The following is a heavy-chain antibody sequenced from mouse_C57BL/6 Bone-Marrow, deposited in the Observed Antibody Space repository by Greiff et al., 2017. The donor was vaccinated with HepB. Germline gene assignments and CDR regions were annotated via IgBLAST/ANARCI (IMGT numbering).Heavy chain of an antibody. CDR1: GFSLTSYG. CDR2: IWRGGST. V-gene: IGHV2-5*01. Sequence: VQLQQSGPGLVQPSQSLSITCTVSGFSLTSYGVHWVRQSPGKGLEWLGVIWRGGSTDYNAAFMSRLSITKDNSKSQVFFKMNSLQADDTAIYYCAKYYDGWLLRTYYAMDYWGQGTSVTVSS. CDR3: AKYYDGWLLRTYYAMDY. D-gene: IGHD2-3*01. J-gene: IGHJ4*01.